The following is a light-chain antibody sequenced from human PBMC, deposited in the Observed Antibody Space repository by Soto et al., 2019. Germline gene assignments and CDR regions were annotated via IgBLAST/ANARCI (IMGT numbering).Light chain of an antibody. Sequence: ILLTPSPSSLSASVGARVTITCRASQGIDSSFAWYQQKPGKAPKLMIYAAYSLQSGVQSRFSGSGSGTDFTLTISSLQPEDFATYYCKPSYSFELTFGQVTKVDIK. CDR1: QGIDSS. CDR3: KPSYSFELT. J-gene: IGKJ4*01. CDR2: AAY. V-gene: IGKV1-39*01.